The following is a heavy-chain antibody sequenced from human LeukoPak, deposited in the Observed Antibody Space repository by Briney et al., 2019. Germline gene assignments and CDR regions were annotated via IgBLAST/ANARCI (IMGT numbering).Heavy chain of an antibody. V-gene: IGHV3-7*03. CDR2: IKQDGSEK. CDR3: ARDHPPGIRYFDYSYGMDV. Sequence: GGSLRLSCAASGFTFSRYWMSWVRQAPGKGLEWVANIKQDGSEKYYVDSVKGRFTISRDNAKNSLYLQMNSLRAEDTAVYYCARDHPPGIRYFDYSYGMDVWAKGPRSPSPQ. D-gene: IGHD3-9*01. CDR1: GFTFSRYW. J-gene: IGHJ6*04.